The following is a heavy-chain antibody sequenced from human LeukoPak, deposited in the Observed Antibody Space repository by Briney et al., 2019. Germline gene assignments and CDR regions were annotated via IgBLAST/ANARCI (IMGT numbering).Heavy chain of an antibody. Sequence: SETLSLTCTVSGGSISSSSYYWGWIRQPPGKGLEWIGSIYYSGSTYYNPSLKSRVTISVDTSKNQFSLKLSSVTAADTAVYYCARVRRGSSWCLDYWGQGTLVTVSS. CDR2: IYYSGST. J-gene: IGHJ4*02. D-gene: IGHD2-21*02. V-gene: IGHV4-39*07. CDR1: GGSISSSSYY. CDR3: ARVRRGSSWCLDY.